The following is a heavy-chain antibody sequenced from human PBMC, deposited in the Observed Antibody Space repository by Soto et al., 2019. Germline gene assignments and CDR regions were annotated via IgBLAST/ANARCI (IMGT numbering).Heavy chain of an antibody. CDR3: AKASEGFRPEFDY. J-gene: IGHJ4*02. Sequence: SLRLSCAASGFTFSNYWMHWVRQAPGKGLVWVSRVNSDGSSTSYADSVKGRFTISRDNAKNTLYLQMNSLRAEDTAVYYCAKASEGFRPEFDYWGQGTLVTVSS. V-gene: IGHV3-74*01. CDR1: GFTFSNYW. CDR2: VNSDGSST.